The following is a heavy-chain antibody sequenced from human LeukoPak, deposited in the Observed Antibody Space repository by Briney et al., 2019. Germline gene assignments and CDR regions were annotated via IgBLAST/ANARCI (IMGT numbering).Heavy chain of an antibody. CDR1: GFTFSSYS. D-gene: IGHD3-10*01. CDR2: ISSSSSTI. V-gene: IGHV3-48*01. J-gene: IGHJ3*02. Sequence: GGSLRLSCAASGFTFSSYSMNWVRQAPGKGLEWVSYISSSSSTIYYADSVKGRFTISRDNAKNSLYLQMNSLRAEDTAVYYCARENMARGDGTFDIWGQGTMVTVSS. CDR3: ARENMARGDGTFDI.